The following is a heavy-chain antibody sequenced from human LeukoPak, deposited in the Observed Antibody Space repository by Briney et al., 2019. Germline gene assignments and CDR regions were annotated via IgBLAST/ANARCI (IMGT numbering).Heavy chain of an antibody. Sequence: PSETLSLTCTVSGGSISSSRYYWGWIRQPPGKGLEWIGSIYYSGSTYYNPSLKSRVTISVDTSKNQFSLKLSSVTAADTAVYYCATEIVVVPAATRVMTGFDPWGQGTLVTVSS. J-gene: IGHJ5*02. V-gene: IGHV4-39*01. CDR1: GGSISSSRYY. CDR3: ATEIVVVPAATRVMTGFDP. CDR2: IYYSGST. D-gene: IGHD2-2*01.